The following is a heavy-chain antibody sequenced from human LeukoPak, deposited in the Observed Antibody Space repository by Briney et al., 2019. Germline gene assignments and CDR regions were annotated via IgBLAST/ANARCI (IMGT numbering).Heavy chain of an antibody. D-gene: IGHD2-21*02. Sequence: ASVKVSCKASGYTFTGYYMHWVRQAPGQGLEWMGWINPNSGGTNYAQKFQGRVTMTRDTSISTAYMELSRLRSDDTGAYYCARDLAGVYCGGDCGWGQGTLVTVSS. CDR3: ARDLAGVYCGGDCG. J-gene: IGHJ4*02. V-gene: IGHV1-2*02. CDR1: GYTFTGYY. CDR2: INPNSGGT.